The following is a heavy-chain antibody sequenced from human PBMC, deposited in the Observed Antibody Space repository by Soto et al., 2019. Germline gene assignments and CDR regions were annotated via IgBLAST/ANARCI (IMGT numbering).Heavy chain of an antibody. CDR1: RYSINNNNW. Sequence: TLSLTCDVSRYSINNNNWWSWVRQSPGGGLEWIGELHHGGSTNYNPSLESRVTFSVDISKNQFFLKLSSVTAADTAVYYCTKNSAYALDYWGQGTLVTVSS. J-gene: IGHJ4*02. D-gene: IGHD5-12*01. CDR2: LHHGGST. V-gene: IGHV4-4*02. CDR3: TKNSAYALDY.